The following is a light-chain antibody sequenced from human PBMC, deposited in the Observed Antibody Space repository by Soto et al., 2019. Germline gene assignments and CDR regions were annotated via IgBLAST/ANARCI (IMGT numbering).Light chain of an antibody. CDR1: TGAVTTGHW. J-gene: IGLJ2*01. V-gene: IGLV7-46*01. CDR2: DTN. Sequence: QAVVTQEPSLTVSPGGTVTLTCASSTGAVTTGHWPHWFQQKPGQTPRTLIYDTNNRHSWPPARFSGSLLGGKAALTLSDAQPEDEADYYCLLIYENVGEVFGAGTKLTVL. CDR3: LLIYENVGEV.